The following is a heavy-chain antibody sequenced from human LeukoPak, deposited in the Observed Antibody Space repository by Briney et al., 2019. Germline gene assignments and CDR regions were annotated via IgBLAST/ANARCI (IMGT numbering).Heavy chain of an antibody. CDR3: ARDGGGSLDDAFDI. V-gene: IGHV3-7*01. CDR2: IKQDGSEK. D-gene: IGHD1-26*01. Sequence: GGSLRLSCAASGFTFDDYGMSWVRQAPGKGLEWVANIKQDGSEKYYVDSVKGRFTISRDNAKNSLYLQMNSLRAEDTAVYYCARDGGGSLDDAFDIWGQGTMVTVSS. J-gene: IGHJ3*02. CDR1: GFTFDDYG.